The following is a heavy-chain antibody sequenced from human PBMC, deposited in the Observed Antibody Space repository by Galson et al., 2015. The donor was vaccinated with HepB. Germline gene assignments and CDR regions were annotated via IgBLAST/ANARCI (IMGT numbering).Heavy chain of an antibody. V-gene: IGHV1-69-2*01. CDR2: VDPEDGET. CDR1: GYTFTDYY. CDR3: ATEAITAMTTVTTGYYGMDV. Sequence: VKVSCKVSGYTFTDYYMHWVRQAPGKGLEWMGLVDPEDGETIYAEKFQGRVTITADTSTDTAYMELSSLRSEDTAVYYCATEAITAMTTVTTGYYGMDVWGQGTTVTVSS. D-gene: IGHD4-17*01. J-gene: IGHJ6*02.